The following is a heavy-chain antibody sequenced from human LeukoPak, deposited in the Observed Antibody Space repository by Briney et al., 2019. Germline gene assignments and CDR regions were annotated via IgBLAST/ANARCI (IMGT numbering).Heavy chain of an antibody. D-gene: IGHD3-9*01. J-gene: IGHJ4*02. CDR1: GGTFSSYA. CDR2: IIPIFGTA. V-gene: IGHV1-69*13. CDR3: ARGPFDKGGSMRFFDY. Sequence: SVKVSCKASGGTFSSYAISWVRQAPGQGLEWMGGIIPIFGTANYAQKFQGRVTITADESTSTAYMELSSLRSEDTAVYNCARGPFDKGGSMRFFDYWGQGTLVTVSS.